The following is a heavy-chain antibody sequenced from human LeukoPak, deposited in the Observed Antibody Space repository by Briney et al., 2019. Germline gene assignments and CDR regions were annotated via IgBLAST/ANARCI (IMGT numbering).Heavy chain of an antibody. V-gene: IGHV6-1*01. J-gene: IGHJ4*02. CDR2: TYYRSKWYS. CDR3: ARGLGSGWFAYDY. Sequence: SQTLSLTCALSGDSVSTNSAAWNWIRQSPSRGLEWLGRTYYRSKWYSDYAVSVKSRITITADTSKNHFSLRLNSVIPEDTAVYYCARGLGSGWFAYDYWGQGTLVTVSS. D-gene: IGHD6-19*01. CDR1: GDSVSTNSAA.